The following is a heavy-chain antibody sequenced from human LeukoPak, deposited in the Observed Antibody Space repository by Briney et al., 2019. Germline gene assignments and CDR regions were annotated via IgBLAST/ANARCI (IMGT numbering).Heavy chain of an antibody. Sequence: PSETLSLTCAVYGGSFSGYYWSWIRQPPGKGLEWIGEINHSGSTNYNPSLKSRVTISVDTSKNQFSLKLSSVTAADTAVYYCARGSQQLVSSLDYWGQGTLVTVSS. CDR1: GGSFSGYY. CDR2: INHSGST. D-gene: IGHD6-13*01. V-gene: IGHV4-34*01. CDR3: ARGSQQLVSSLDY. J-gene: IGHJ4*02.